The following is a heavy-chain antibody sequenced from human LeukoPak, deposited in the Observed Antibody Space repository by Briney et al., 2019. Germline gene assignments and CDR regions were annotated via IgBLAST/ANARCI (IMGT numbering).Heavy chain of an antibody. V-gene: IGHV3-23*01. CDR1: GFTFSSYA. CDR2: ISGSGGST. J-gene: IGHJ4*02. Sequence: PGGSLRLSCAASGFTFSSYAMSWVRQAPGKGLEWVSAISGSGGSTYYADSVKGRFTISRDNSKNTLYLQMNSLRAEDTAVYYCAKVRWGGYCSGDNCHEDCWGQGTLVTVSS. D-gene: IGHD2-15*01. CDR3: AKVRWGGYCSGDNCHEDC.